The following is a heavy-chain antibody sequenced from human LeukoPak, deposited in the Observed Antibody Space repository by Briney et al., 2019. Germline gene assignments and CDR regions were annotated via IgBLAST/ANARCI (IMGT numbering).Heavy chain of an antibody. CDR3: ARVGSSSWSYYYYYYYMDV. CDR1: GGSISSYY. V-gene: IGHV4-4*07. CDR2: IYTSGST. J-gene: IGHJ6*03. D-gene: IGHD6-13*01. Sequence: PSETLSLTCTVSGGSISSYYWSWIRQPAGKGLEWIGRIYTSGSTNYNPSLKSRVTMSVDTSKNQFSLKLSSVTAADTAVYYCARVGSSSWSYYYYYYYMDVWGKGTTVTISS.